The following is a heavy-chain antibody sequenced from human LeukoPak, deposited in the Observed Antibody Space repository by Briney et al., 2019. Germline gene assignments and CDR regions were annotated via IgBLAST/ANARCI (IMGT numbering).Heavy chain of an antibody. CDR3: ARDGSDFWSGPAYYFDY. CDR1: GFTFSSYA. Sequence: GGSLRLSCAASGFTFSSYAMSWVRQAPGKGLEWVAVISYDGSNKYYADSVKGRFTISRDNSKNTLYLQMNSLRAEDTAVYYCARDGSDFWSGPAYYFDYWGQGTLVTVSS. D-gene: IGHD3-3*01. V-gene: IGHV3-30-3*01. CDR2: ISYDGSNK. J-gene: IGHJ4*02.